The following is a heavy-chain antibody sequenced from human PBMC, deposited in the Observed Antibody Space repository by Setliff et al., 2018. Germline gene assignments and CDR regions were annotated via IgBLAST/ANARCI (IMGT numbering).Heavy chain of an antibody. D-gene: IGHD5-18*01. CDR1: GGSISSGSYY. Sequence: SETLSLTCTVSGGSISSGSYYWSWIRHPAGKGLEWIGRVYTNGGSDYNPFLKSRVSISLDTSKNQFSLKLISVTAADTAVYYCARDKDTAMVTGWFDPWGQGTLVTVSS. V-gene: IGHV4-61*02. CDR2: VYTNGGS. CDR3: ARDKDTAMVTGWFDP. J-gene: IGHJ5*02.